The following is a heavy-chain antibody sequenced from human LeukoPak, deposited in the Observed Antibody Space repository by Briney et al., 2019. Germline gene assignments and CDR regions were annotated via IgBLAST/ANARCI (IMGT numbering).Heavy chain of an antibody. V-gene: IGHV3-48*02. CDR2: ISSSSSTI. CDR1: GFTFSSYS. Sequence: GGSLRLSCAASGFTFSSYSMNCVRQAPGKGLEWVSYISSSSSTIYYADSVKGRFTISRDNAKNSLYLQMNSLRDEDTAVYYCARDLAVAGTYYYGMDVWGQGTTVTVSS. J-gene: IGHJ6*02. D-gene: IGHD6-19*01. CDR3: ARDLAVAGTYYYGMDV.